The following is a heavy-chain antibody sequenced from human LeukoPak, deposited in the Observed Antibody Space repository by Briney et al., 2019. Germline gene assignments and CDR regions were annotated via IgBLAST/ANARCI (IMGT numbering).Heavy chain of an antibody. CDR3: ARGKTIGYSSSWYGRGVFDI. CDR2: INHSGST. Sequence: SETLSLTCAVYGXSFSGYYGSWIRQPPGKGLEWIGEINHSGSTNYNPSLKSRVTISVDTSKNQFSLKLSSVTAADTAVYYCARGKTIGYSSSWYGRGVFDIWGQGTMVTVSS. V-gene: IGHV4-34*01. D-gene: IGHD6-13*01. J-gene: IGHJ3*02. CDR1: GXSFSGYY.